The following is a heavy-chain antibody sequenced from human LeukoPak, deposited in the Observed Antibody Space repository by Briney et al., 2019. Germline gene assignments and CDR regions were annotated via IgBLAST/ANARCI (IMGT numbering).Heavy chain of an antibody. CDR2: IIPILGIA. Sequence: ASVKVSCMASGGTFSSYAISWVRQAPGQGLEWMGRIIPILGIANYAQKFQGRVTITADKSTSTAYMELSSLRSEDTAVYYCARTTYTYYYDSSGSELDYWGQGTLVTVSS. V-gene: IGHV1-69*04. CDR3: ARTTYTYYYDSSGSELDY. D-gene: IGHD3-22*01. J-gene: IGHJ4*02. CDR1: GGTFSSYA.